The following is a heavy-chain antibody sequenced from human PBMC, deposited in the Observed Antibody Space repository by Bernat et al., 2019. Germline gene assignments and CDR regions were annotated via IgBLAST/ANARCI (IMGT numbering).Heavy chain of an antibody. CDR3: VRGSGLQLLPLCYFDV. J-gene: IGHJ2*01. CDR2: INSDGTTP. Sequence: EVQLVESGGGLVQPGASLRLSGADSGLGFRNFWIHWVRQVPGKGLVWASGINSDGTTPLFEDPVKGRFTISIDNVENKVYLQLSSLRADDTAIYYCVRGSGLQLLPLCYFDVWGRGTLVTVSS. V-gene: IGHV3-74*01. CDR1: GLGFRNFW. D-gene: IGHD3-3*01.